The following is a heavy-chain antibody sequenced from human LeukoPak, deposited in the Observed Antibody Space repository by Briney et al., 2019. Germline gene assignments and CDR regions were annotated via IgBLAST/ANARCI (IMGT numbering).Heavy chain of an antibody. CDR1: GVTFSGYW. J-gene: IGHJ4*02. Sequence: PGGSLRLSCAASGVTFSGYWMHWVRQAPGKGLVWISRINSDGSTTTYAGSVMGPFTISRDNAKNTLYLQMNSLRAEDTAVYYCARVIYSGWQGELSDWGQGTLVTVSS. V-gene: IGHV3-74*01. CDR3: ARVIYSGWQGELSD. D-gene: IGHD6-19*01. CDR2: INSDGSTT.